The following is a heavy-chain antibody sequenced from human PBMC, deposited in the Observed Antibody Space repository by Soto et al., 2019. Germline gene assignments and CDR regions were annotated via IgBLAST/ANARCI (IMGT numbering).Heavy chain of an antibody. J-gene: IGHJ4*02. CDR2: TGLNGRTT. Sequence: EVQLLESGGGLVQPGGSLRLSCAASGFTFSTSAMTWVRQARGKGLEWVSTTGLNGRTTYYADSVKGRFTVSRDNSKNTLDLQMSSLRAEDTAVYYCATVHGTSRSFDSWGQGTLVTVSS. V-gene: IGHV3-23*01. CDR3: ATVHGTSRSFDS. CDR1: GFTFSTSA.